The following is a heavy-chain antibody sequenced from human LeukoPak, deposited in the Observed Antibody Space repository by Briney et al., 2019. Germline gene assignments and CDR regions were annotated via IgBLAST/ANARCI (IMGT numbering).Heavy chain of an antibody. CDR1: GGSIISYY. CDR3: AIHGGLRRSSDI. Sequence: PSETLSLTCTVAGGSIISYYWSCIRQPPGKGLEWIGYIYYSGSTNYNPSLKSRVTISVDTSKNQFSLKLNSVTAADTAVYYCAIHGGLRRSSDIWGQGTMVTVSS. CDR2: IYYSGST. V-gene: IGHV4-59*08. D-gene: IGHD3-16*01. J-gene: IGHJ3*02.